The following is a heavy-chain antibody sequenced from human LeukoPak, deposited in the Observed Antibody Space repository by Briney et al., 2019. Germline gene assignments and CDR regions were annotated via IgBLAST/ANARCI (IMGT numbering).Heavy chain of an antibody. Sequence: ASVKVSCKASGYTFTSYYMHWVRQAPGQGLEWMGWINPNSGGTNYAQKFQGRVTMTRDTSISTAYMELSRLRSDDTAVYYCARNGQQLVRDWFDPWGQGTLVTVSS. J-gene: IGHJ5*02. V-gene: IGHV1-2*02. CDR2: INPNSGGT. CDR3: ARNGQQLVRDWFDP. D-gene: IGHD6-13*01. CDR1: GYTFTSYY.